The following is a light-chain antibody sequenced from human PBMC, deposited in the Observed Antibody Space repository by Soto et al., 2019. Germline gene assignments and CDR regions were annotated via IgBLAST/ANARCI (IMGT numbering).Light chain of an antibody. CDR1: SSNIGAGYD. CDR2: GNS. V-gene: IGLV1-40*01. J-gene: IGLJ2*01. CDR3: QSYDISLSGYVV. Sequence: QSVLTQPPSVSGAPGQRVTISCTGSSSNIGAGYDVHWYQQLPGTAPKLLIHGNSNRPSGVPDRFSGSKSGTSASLAITGLQAEDEADYYCQSYDISLSGYVVFGGGTKLTVL.